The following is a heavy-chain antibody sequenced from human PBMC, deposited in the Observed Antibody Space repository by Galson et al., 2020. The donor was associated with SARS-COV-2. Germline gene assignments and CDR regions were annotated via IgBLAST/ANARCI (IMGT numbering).Heavy chain of an antibody. CDR1: GFGLSYYW. V-gene: IGHV3-7*03. CDR2: IKHDGSEK. J-gene: IGHJ4*02. CDR3: ARVDCSGGSCYPGNY. D-gene: IGHD2-15*01. Sequence: GESLKISCEASGFGLSYYWMSWVRQAPGRGLEWVANIKHDGSEKYYVDSEKGRFTISRDNPKNSLYLQMNNLRVEDTAIYHCARVDCSGGSCYPGNYWGQGTLVTVSS.